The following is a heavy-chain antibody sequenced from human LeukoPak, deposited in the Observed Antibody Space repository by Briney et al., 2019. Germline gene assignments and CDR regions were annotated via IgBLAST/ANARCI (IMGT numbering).Heavy chain of an antibody. D-gene: IGHD6-19*01. CDR3: ATELREGDSGSQYFQH. Sequence: GRSLRLSCAASGLTFGSYAMHWVRQAPGKGLEWVAIISYDESNKYYADSVKGRFTISRDNSKNTLYLQMNSLRPEETAVYYCATELREGDSGSQYFQHWGQGTLVTVSS. V-gene: IGHV3-30*04. CDR1: GLTFGSYA. J-gene: IGHJ1*01. CDR2: ISYDESNK.